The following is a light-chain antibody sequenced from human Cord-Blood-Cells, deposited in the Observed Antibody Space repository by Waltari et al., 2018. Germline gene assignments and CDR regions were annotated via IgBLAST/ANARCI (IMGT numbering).Light chain of an antibody. CDR3: SSYAGSNNSYV. J-gene: IGLJ1*01. CDR2: EVS. CDR1: SSDVGGYNY. V-gene: IGLV2-8*01. Sequence: QSALTQPPSASGPPAQSVNISCTGTSSDVGGYNYVPWYQQHPGKAPKLMIYEVSKRPSGVPDRFSGSKSGNTASLTVSGLQAEDEADYYCSSYAGSNNSYVFGTGTKVTVL.